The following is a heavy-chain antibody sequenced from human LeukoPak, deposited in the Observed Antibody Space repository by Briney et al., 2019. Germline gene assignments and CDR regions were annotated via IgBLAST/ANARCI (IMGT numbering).Heavy chain of an antibody. J-gene: IGHJ4*02. Sequence: GASVKVSCKASGYTFTGYYMHWVRQAPGQGLEWMGWINPNSGGTNYAQKFQGRVTMTRDTSISIAYMELSRLRSDDTAVYYCARWVEKYQLLYFDYWGQGTLVTVSS. V-gene: IGHV1-2*02. CDR1: GYTFTGYY. D-gene: IGHD2-2*01. CDR2: INPNSGGT. CDR3: ARWVEKYQLLYFDY.